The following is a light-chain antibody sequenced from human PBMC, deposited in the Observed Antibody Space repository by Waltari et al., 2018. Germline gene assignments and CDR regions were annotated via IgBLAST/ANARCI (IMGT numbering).Light chain of an antibody. Sequence: EIVLTQSPGILSSSPGERATLSCRASQSVSSNYVAWYQQKVGQAPRLLIFGASNRVTGIPDRFSGSGSGTDFTLTISRLESEYFTVYYCQQYGSSPWTFGQGTKVEI. CDR1: QSVSSNY. CDR3: QQYGSSPWT. CDR2: GAS. J-gene: IGKJ1*01. V-gene: IGKV3-20*01.